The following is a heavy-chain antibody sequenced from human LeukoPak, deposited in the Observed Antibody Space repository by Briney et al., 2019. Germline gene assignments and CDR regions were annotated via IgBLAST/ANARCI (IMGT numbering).Heavy chain of an antibody. J-gene: IGHJ4*02. CDR3: AKRSGINYGYFDS. D-gene: IGHD1-26*01. CDR2: ITGSGDYT. CDR1: GFTFSDYY. Sequence: GGSLRLSCAASGFTFSDYYMSWIRQAPGKGLEWVSAITGSGDYTDYADSVKGRFTISRDNSKNTAYLQMNSLRAEDTAVYYCAKRSGINYGYFDSWGQGTLVTVSS. V-gene: IGHV3-23*01.